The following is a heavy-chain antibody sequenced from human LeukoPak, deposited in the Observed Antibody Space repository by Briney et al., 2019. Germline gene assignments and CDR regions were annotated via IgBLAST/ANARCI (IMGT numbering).Heavy chain of an antibody. CDR3: ARDPYPGPYYFDY. Sequence: HPGGSLRLSCAASGFTFSSYGMHWVRQAPDKGLEWVAVIWYDGSNKYYADSVKGRFTISRDNSKNTLYLQMNSLRAEDTAVYYCARDPYPGPYYFDYWGQGTLVTVSS. J-gene: IGHJ4*02. V-gene: IGHV3-33*01. D-gene: IGHD2-2*01. CDR2: IWYDGSNK. CDR1: GFTFSSYG.